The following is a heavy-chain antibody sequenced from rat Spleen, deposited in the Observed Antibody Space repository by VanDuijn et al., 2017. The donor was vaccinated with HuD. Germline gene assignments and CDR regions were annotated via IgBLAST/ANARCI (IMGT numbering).Heavy chain of an antibody. V-gene: IGHV5-7*01. CDR3: AKHGAGSSLYYFEY. CDR1: GFIFSDFY. J-gene: IGHJ2*01. D-gene: IGHD5-1*01. CDR2: VSYDGSRT. Sequence: EVQLVESGGGLVQPGRSLELSCAASGFIFSDFYMAWVRQAPTKGLEWVATVSYDGSRTYYRDSVKGRFTISRDNTKSTLYLQMDSLRSEDTATYYCAKHGAGSSLYYFEYWGQGVMVTVSS.